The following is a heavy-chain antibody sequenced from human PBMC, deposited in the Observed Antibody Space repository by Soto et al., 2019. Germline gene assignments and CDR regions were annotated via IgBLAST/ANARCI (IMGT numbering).Heavy chain of an antibody. CDR3: ARMYSSGSGWFHP. V-gene: IGHV4-31*02. Sequence: PSETLSLTWSVSGYSITAGGYYWSWIRQHPGKGLEWIGSFYSSGSIIYNPSLKSRVSISGDTSRNQFSMTLTSVTAADTALCYCARMYSSGSGWFHPWGQGTLVTVSS. D-gene: IGHD3-22*01. J-gene: IGHJ5*02. CDR2: FYSSGSI. CDR1: GYSITAGGYY.